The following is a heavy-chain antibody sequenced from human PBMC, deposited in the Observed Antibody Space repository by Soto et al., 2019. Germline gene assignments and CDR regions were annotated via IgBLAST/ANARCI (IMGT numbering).Heavy chain of an antibody. CDR1: GDYINSKVHY. Sequence: SETLSLTCSVSGDYINSKVHYWSWLRQLPGKDPEWMGYIYSAGNTYYNPSLKSRLSISIDTSKNQFSLTVTALTAADTAVYYCARRGSYYFDYWGQGLLVTVSS. J-gene: IGHJ4*02. CDR2: IYSAGNT. V-gene: IGHV4-31*03. CDR3: ARRGSYYFDY. D-gene: IGHD2-15*01.